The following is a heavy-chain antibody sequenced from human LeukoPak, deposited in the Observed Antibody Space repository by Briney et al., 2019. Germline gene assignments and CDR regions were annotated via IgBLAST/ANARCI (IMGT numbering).Heavy chain of an antibody. CDR1: GGSISSGGYY. D-gene: IGHD1-26*01. CDR2: IYYSGTT. CDR3: ARDVTGGSYFDY. Sequence: PSETLSLTCTVSGGSISSGGYYWSWIRQHPGKGLEWIGYIYYSGTTYYNPSRNGPVTMSVDTSKNQFSLKLISVTAADTAVYYCARDVTGGSYFDYWGQGTLVTVSS. J-gene: IGHJ4*02. V-gene: IGHV4-31*01.